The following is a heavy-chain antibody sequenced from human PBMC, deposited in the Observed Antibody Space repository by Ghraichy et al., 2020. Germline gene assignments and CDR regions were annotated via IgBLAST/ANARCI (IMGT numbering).Heavy chain of an antibody. CDR2: INPNSGGT. CDR3: ARLITISGPWHYALDA. CDR1: GYTFTAYY. V-gene: IGHV1-2*02. D-gene: IGHD3-3*01. Sequence: ASVKVSCKASGYTFTAYYIHWVRQAPGQGLEWMGRINPNSGGTNYTQKFQGRVTMTRDTSINTAYMELSRLRSDDAAVYFCARLITISGPWHYALDAWGQGTTVTVSS. J-gene: IGHJ6*02.